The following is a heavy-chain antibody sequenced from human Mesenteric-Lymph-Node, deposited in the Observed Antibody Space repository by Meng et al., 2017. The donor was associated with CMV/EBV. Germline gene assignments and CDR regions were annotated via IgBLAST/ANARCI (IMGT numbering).Heavy chain of an antibody. CDR3: ARDGGGADY. J-gene: IGHJ4*02. D-gene: IGHD3-16*01. Sequence: GESLKISCVASGFTFSSYAMNWVRQAPGKGLEWVSRISGDGSSISYADSVKGRFTISRDNAKNTLYLQLNSLRAEDTAVYYCARDGGGADYWGQGTLVTVSS. CDR1: GFTFSSYA. V-gene: IGHV3-74*01. CDR2: ISGDGSSI.